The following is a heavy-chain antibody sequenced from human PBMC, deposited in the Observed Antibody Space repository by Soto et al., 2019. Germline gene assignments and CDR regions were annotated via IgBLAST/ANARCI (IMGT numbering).Heavy chain of an antibody. V-gene: IGHV3-33*01. D-gene: IGHD6-19*01. CDR1: GFTFSSYG. CDR3: ARGRPYSSGWYDQDAFDI. J-gene: IGHJ3*02. CDR2: IWYDGSNK. Sequence: QVQLVESGGGVVQPGRSLRLSCAASGFTFSSYGMHWVRQAPGKGLEWVAGIWYDGSNKYYADSVKGRFTISRDNSKNTLYLQMNSLRAEDTAVYYCARGRPYSSGWYDQDAFDIWGQGTMVTVSS.